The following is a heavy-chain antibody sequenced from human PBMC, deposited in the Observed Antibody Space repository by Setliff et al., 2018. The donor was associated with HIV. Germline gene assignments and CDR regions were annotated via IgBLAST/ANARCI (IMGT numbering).Heavy chain of an antibody. Sequence: ASVKVSCKASGYTFTGYYMHWVRQAPGQGLEWMGRINPNSGGTNYAQKFQGRVTMTRDTSISAAYMELSRLRSDDTAVYYCARGDYDSSGYHHFDYWGQGTLVTVSS. CDR3: ARGDYDSSGYHHFDY. CDR2: INPNSGGT. V-gene: IGHV1-2*06. J-gene: IGHJ4*02. D-gene: IGHD3-22*01. CDR1: GYTFTGYY.